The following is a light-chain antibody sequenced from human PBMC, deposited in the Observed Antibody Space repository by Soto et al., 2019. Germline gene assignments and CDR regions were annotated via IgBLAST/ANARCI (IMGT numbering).Light chain of an antibody. CDR1: PSNIGKNF. V-gene: IGLV1-51*02. Sequence: QSVLTQPPSVSAAPGQTVTIYCSGSPSNIGKNFVSWYQQLPGTAPKLIIYESDKRPSGIPDRFSGSESGTSATLAITGLQTGDEADYYCVSWDSSLITVVFGGGTKLTVL. CDR3: VSWDSSLITVV. CDR2: ESD. J-gene: IGLJ2*01.